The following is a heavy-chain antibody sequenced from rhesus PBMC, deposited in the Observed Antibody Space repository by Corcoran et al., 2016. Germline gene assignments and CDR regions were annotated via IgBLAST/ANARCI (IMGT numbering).Heavy chain of an antibody. CDR1: GASISSQW. D-gene: IGHD6-31*01. CDR2: ISGDGGKP. CDR3: ARSGGWYYLDY. Sequence: QVQLQESGPGLVKPSETLSLTCAVSGASISSQWWSWIRQPPGKGLEWIGVISGDGGKPKDNPSLKSRGTVSKDAAKNQVSLKLTSVTAADTAVYYCARSGGWYYLDYWGQGALVAVSS. V-gene: IGHV4-80*01. J-gene: IGHJ4*01.